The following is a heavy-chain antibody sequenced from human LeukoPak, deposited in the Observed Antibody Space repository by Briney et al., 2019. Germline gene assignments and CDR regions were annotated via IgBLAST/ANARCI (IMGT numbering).Heavy chain of an antibody. Sequence: SETLSLTCAVYGGSFSGYYWSWIRQPPGKGLEWIGEINHSGSTNYNPSLKSRVTISVDTSKNQFSLKLSSVTAADTAVYYCARWGGRRLLQDYYYYYYMDVWGKGTTVTVS. J-gene: IGHJ6*03. CDR1: GGSFSGYY. V-gene: IGHV4-34*01. D-gene: IGHD2-15*01. CDR3: ARWGGRRLLQDYYYYYYMDV. CDR2: INHSGST.